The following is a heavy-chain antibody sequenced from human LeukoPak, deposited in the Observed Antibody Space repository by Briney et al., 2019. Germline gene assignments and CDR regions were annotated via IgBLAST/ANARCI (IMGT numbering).Heavy chain of an antibody. CDR2: ISSTRSYI. D-gene: IGHD1-1*01. Sequence: GGSLRLSCAASGFTFSRYGMNWVRQAPGKGLEWVSSISSTRSYIYYADSVKGRFTISRDNAKNSLYLQMNSLRAEDTAVYYCAREVQLERLAFGKEGSAFDYWGQGTLVTVSS. V-gene: IGHV3-21*01. CDR1: GFTFSRYG. J-gene: IGHJ4*02. CDR3: AREVQLERLAFGKEGSAFDY.